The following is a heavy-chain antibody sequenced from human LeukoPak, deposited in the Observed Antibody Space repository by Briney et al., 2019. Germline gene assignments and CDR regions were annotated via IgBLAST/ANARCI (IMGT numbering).Heavy chain of an antibody. D-gene: IGHD3-16*01. CDR2: ISGDGGST. CDR1: GFTFDDYA. Sequence: GGSLRLSCAASGFTFDDYAMHWVRQAPGKGLEWVSLISGDGGSTYYADSVKGRFTISRDNAKNSLYLQMNSLRAEDTAVYYCARDDWGCIDYWGQGTLVTVSS. J-gene: IGHJ4*02. V-gene: IGHV3-43*02. CDR3: ARDDWGCIDY.